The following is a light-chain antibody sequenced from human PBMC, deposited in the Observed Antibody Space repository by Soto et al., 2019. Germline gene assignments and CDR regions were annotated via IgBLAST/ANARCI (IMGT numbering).Light chain of an antibody. CDR3: QQYGSSPQTWT. V-gene: IGKV3-20*01. CDR1: QSVSSSY. CDR2: GAS. Sequence: EIVMTQSPGTLSLSPGERATLSCRASQSVSSSYLSWYQQKPGHAPMLLNYGASSRATGIPDRFSGSGSGTDFTLTISRLEPEDYAVDDCQQYGSSPQTWTFGQGTKVEIK. J-gene: IGKJ1*01.